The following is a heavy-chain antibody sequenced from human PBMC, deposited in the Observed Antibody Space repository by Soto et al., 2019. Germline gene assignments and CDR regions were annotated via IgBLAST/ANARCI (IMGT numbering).Heavy chain of an antibody. CDR3: AKVTNLVRSGDYDY. Sequence: PSETLSLTCAVYGGSFSGYYWTWIRQPPGTGLEWIGEINHSGSTNYNPSLKSRVTISVDTSKNQFSLKLTSVTAADTAVYYCAKVTNLVRSGDYDYWGQGTLVTVSS. D-gene: IGHD4-17*01. CDR2: INHSGST. J-gene: IGHJ4*02. CDR1: GGSFSGYY. V-gene: IGHV4-34*01.